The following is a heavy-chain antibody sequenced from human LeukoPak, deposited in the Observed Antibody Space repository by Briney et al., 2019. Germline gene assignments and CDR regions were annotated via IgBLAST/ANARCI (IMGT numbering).Heavy chain of an antibody. Sequence: SETLSLTCAVSGGSFSGYYWTWIRQPPGKGLEWIGEINHSGRTNYNPSLKSRVIISVDTSKNQFSLKLNSVTAADTAVYYCARPLGYCSDSRCPQSWFDPWGQGTLVTVS. CDR3: ARPLGYCSDSRCPQSWFDP. CDR2: INHSGRT. J-gene: IGHJ5*02. D-gene: IGHD2-15*01. V-gene: IGHV4-34*01. CDR1: GGSFSGYY.